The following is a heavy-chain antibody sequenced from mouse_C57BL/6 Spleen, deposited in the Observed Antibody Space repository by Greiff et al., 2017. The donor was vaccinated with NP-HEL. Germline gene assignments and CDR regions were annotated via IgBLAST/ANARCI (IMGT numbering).Heavy chain of an antibody. CDR3: APITTVVAYYFDY. CDR2: IHPNSGST. V-gene: IGHV1-64*01. D-gene: IGHD1-1*01. CDR1: GYTFTSYW. Sequence: QVQLQQPGAELVKPGASVKLSCKASGYTFTSYWMHWVKQRPGQGLEWIGMIHPNSGSTNYNEKFKSKATLTVDKSSSTAYMQLSSVTSEDSAVYYCAPITTVVAYYFDYWGQGTTLTVSS. J-gene: IGHJ2*01.